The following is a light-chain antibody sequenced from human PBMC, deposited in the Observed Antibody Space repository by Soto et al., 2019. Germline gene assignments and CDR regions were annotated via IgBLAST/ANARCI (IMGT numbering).Light chain of an antibody. CDR1: QTINNY. J-gene: IGKJ4*01. V-gene: IGKV3-11*01. CDR2: YAS. Sequence: EIVLTQSPATLSLSPGERATLSCRASQTINNYLAWYQQKPGQAPRLLVYYASYRAICIPARFSGSGSGTDFPLTTSSLEPEDFAVYYCQQRSDWPPRLTFGGGTKVEIK. CDR3: QQRSDWPPRLT.